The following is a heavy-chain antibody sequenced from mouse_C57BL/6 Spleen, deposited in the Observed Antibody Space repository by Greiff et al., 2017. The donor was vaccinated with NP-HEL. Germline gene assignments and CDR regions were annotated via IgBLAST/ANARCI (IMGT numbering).Heavy chain of an antibody. J-gene: IGHJ4*01. D-gene: IGHD2-3*01. Sequence: EVQLQQSGPELVKPGASVKISCKASGYSFTGYYMNWVKQSPEKSLEWIGEINPSTGGTTYNQKFKAKATLTVDKSSSTAYMQLKSLTSEDSAVYYCARYGYYVPMDYWGQGTSVTVSS. CDR3: ARYGYYVPMDY. CDR1: GYSFTGYY. CDR2: INPSTGGT. V-gene: IGHV1-42*01.